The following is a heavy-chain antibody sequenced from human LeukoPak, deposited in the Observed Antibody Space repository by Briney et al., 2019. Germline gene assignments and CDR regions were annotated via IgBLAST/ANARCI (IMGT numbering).Heavy chain of an antibody. CDR3: ARDSSASIAAAGTGDY. D-gene: IGHD6-13*01. V-gene: IGHV3-33*08. CDR2: IWYDGSNK. J-gene: IGHJ4*02. CDR1: GFTFSSYG. Sequence: PGGSLRLSCAASGFTFSSYGMHWVRQAPGKGLEWVAVIWYDGSNKYYADSVKGRFTISRDNSKNTLYLQMNSLRAEDTAVYYCARDSSASIAAAGTGDYWGQGTLVTVSS.